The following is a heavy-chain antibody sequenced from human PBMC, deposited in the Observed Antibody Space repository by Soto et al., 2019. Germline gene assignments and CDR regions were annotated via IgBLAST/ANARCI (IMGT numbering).Heavy chain of an antibody. CDR2: TYYRSKWFH. CDR3: ARGNALDV. D-gene: IGHD3-10*01. Sequence: QGQLQQSGPGLVKPSQTLSLTCAISGDSVSSDITSWYWIRQSPSRGLEWLGRTYYRSKWFHDYAATVKSRITINPETSKNQFPLELNSMTPEDTAVYYCARGNALDVWGQGTVVTVSS. V-gene: IGHV6-1*01. CDR1: GDSVSSDITS. J-gene: IGHJ3*01.